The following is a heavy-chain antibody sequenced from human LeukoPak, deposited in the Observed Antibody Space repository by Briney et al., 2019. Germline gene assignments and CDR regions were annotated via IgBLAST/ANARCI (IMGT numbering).Heavy chain of an antibody. D-gene: IGHD6-13*01. CDR1: GYTFTSYG. V-gene: IGHV1-18*01. Sequence: ASMKVSCKTSGYTFTSYGISWVRQAPGQGLEWMGWISADNGKTNYAQKLQGRVTMTTDTSTTTAYMELRSLRSDDTAVYYCARNPYSSSWPALYYYYYYMDVWGKGTTVTISS. J-gene: IGHJ6*03. CDR3: ARNPYSSSWPALYYYYYYMDV. CDR2: ISADNGKT.